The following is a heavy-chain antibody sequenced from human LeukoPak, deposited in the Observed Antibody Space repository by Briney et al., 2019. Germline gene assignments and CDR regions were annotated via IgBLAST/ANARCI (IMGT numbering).Heavy chain of an antibody. J-gene: IGHJ5*02. V-gene: IGHV4-4*07. D-gene: IGHD4-17*01. Sequence: PSETLSLTCTVSGGSISIYYWNCIRQPAGKGLEWIGRISTSGRTNYNTSLKSPVTISADTSKNQLSLKLSSVTAADTAVYYCARDRPLATVTTVDTYGFDPWGQGNLVTVSS. CDR2: ISTSGRT. CDR1: GGSISIYY. CDR3: ARDRPLATVTTVDTYGFDP.